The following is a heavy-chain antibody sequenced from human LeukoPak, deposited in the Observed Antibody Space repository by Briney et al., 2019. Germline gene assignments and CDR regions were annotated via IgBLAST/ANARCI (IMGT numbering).Heavy chain of an antibody. CDR1: GYSFTSYW. Sequence: GESLKISCKGSGYSFTSYWIGWVRRMPGKGLEWMGIIYPGDSDTRYSPSFQGQVTISADKSISTAYLQWSSLKASDTAMYYCAATSGYSGYDYSAAFDIWGQGTMVTVSS. V-gene: IGHV5-51*01. D-gene: IGHD5-12*01. CDR3: AATSGYSGYDYSAAFDI. CDR2: IYPGDSDT. J-gene: IGHJ3*02.